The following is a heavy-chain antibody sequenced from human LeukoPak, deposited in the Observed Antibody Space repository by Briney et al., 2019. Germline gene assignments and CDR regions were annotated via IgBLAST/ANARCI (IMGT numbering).Heavy chain of an antibody. J-gene: IGHJ6*03. V-gene: IGHV3-48*04. CDR2: ISSSGSTI. CDR1: GFTFSSYG. D-gene: IGHD3-9*01. Sequence: GGSLRLSCAASGFTFSSYGMSWVRQAPGKGLEWVSYISSSGSTIYYADSVKGRFTISRDNAKNSLYLQMNSLRAEDTAVYYCARAPAAPRLRYFDWSTDYYYYMDVWGKGTTVTISS. CDR3: ARAPAAPRLRYFDWSTDYYYYMDV.